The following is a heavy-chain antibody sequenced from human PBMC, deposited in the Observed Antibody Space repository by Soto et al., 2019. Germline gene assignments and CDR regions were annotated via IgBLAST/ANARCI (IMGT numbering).Heavy chain of an antibody. CDR2: IYSGGST. CDR1: TFSSYS. J-gene: IGHJ3*02. V-gene: IGHV3-53*01. Sequence: TFSSYSMSWVRQAPGKGLEWVSVIYSGGSTYYADSVKGRFTISRDNSKNTLYLQMNSLRAEDTAVYYCARFRDAFDIWGQGTMVTVSS. CDR3: ARFRDAFDI.